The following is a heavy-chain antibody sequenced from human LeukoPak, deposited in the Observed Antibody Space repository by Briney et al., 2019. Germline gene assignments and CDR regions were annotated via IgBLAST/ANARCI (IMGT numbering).Heavy chain of an antibody. Sequence: SETLSLTCTVSGGSISNYYWSWIRQPPGKGLEWIGYIYYSGSTNYNPSLKSRVTISVDTSKSQFSLKLSSVTAADTAVYYCTRGVVVHYYYYYYMDVWGKGTTVTVSS. CDR2: IYYSGST. D-gene: IGHD3-22*01. V-gene: IGHV4-59*01. J-gene: IGHJ6*03. CDR3: TRGVVVHYYYYYYMDV. CDR1: GGSISNYY.